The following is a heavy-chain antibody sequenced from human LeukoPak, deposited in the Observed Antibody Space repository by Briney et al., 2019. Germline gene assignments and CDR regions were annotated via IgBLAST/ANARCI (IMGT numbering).Heavy chain of an antibody. J-gene: IGHJ4*02. V-gene: IGHV3-49*04. CDR1: GFTFGDYA. CDR3: TREDDYVWGSYRYLDY. D-gene: IGHD3-16*02. CDR2: IRSKAYGGTT. Sequence: GGSLRLSCTASGFTFGDYAMSWVRQAPGKGLEWVGFIRSKAYGGTTEYAASVKGRFTISRDDSKSIAYLQMNSLKTEDTAVYYCTREDDYVWGSYRYLDYWGQGTLVTVSS.